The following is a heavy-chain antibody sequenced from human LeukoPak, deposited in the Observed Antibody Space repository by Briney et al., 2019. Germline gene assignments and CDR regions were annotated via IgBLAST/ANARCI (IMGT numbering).Heavy chain of an antibody. CDR1: GYTFTGYY. Sequence: GASVKVSCKASGYTFTGYYMHWVRQAPGQGPEWMGWINPNSGGTNYAQKFQGRVTMTRDTSISTAYMELSRLRSDDTAVYYCARGGYCSGGSCWTFDYWGQGTLVTVSS. V-gene: IGHV1-2*02. CDR3: ARGGYCSGGSCWTFDY. CDR2: INPNSGGT. J-gene: IGHJ4*02. D-gene: IGHD2-15*01.